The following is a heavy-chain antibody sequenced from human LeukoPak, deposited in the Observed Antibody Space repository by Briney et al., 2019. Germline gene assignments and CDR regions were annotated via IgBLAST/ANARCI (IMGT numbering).Heavy chain of an antibody. CDR2: INPNSGGT. CDR3: ARTKRLTWGPAPYDAFDI. CDR1: GYTFTGYY. Sequence: ASVKVSCKASGYTFTGYYMHWVRQAPGQGLEWMGWINPNSGGTNYAQKFQGRVTMTRDTSISTAYMELSRLRSDDTAVYYCARTKRLTWGPAPYDAFDIWGQGTMVTVSS. D-gene: IGHD7-27*01. V-gene: IGHV1-2*02. J-gene: IGHJ3*02.